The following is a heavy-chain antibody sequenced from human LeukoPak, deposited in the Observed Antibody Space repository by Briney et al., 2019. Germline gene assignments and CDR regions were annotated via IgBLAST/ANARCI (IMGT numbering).Heavy chain of an antibody. CDR2: IYSGGST. V-gene: IGHV3-53*01. CDR1: GFTVSSNY. D-gene: IGHD2-15*01. J-gene: IGHJ4*02. CDR3: ARVEPGAATFDY. Sequence: GGSLRLSCAASGFTVSSNYMSWVRQAPGKGLEWVSVIYSGGSTYYADSVKGRFTISRDNSKNTLYLQMNSLRAEDTAVYYCARVEPGAATFDYWGQGTLVSVSS.